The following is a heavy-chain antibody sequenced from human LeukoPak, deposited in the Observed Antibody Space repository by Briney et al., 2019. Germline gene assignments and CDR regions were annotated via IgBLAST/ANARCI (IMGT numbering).Heavy chain of an antibody. CDR1: GFTFSSYG. D-gene: IGHD4-17*01. J-gene: IGHJ4*02. Sequence: GGTLRLSCAASGFTFSSYGMSWVRQAPGKGLEWVSAISGSGGSTYYADSVKGRFTISRDNSKNTLYLQMNSLRAEDTAVYYCAREYGDLFDYWGQGTLVTVSS. V-gene: IGHV3-23*01. CDR3: AREYGDLFDY. CDR2: ISGSGGST.